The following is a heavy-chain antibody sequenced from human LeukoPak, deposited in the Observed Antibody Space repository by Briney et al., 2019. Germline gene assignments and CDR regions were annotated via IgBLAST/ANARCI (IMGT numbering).Heavy chain of an antibody. D-gene: IGHD3-10*01. Sequence: SVNVSCKASGGTFSSYTISWVRQAPGQGLEWMGRIIPILGIANYAQNFQGRVTITADKSTRTAYMELSSLRLADPAVYYCASTYYYGSGSYFPEYYYMDVWGKGTTVTVSS. V-gene: IGHV1-69*02. CDR3: ASTYYYGSGSYFPEYYYMDV. J-gene: IGHJ6*03. CDR2: IIPILGIA. CDR1: GGTFSSYT.